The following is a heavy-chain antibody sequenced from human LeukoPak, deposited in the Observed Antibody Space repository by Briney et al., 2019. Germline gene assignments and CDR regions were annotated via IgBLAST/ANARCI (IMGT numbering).Heavy chain of an antibody. D-gene: IGHD3-22*01. CDR2: IIPIFGTA. J-gene: IGHJ4*02. V-gene: IGHV1-69*05. Sequence: GASVKVSCKASGGTFSSYAISWVRQAPGQGLEWLGGIIPIFGTANYAQKFQGRVTITTDESTSTAYMELSSLRSEDTAVYYCATMYYYDSPLGYWGQGTLVTVSS. CDR3: ATMYYYDSPLGY. CDR1: GGTFSSYA.